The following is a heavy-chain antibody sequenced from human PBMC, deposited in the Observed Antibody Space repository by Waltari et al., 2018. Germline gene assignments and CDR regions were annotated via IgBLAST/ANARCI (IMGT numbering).Heavy chain of an antibody. CDR1: GGSISSYY. CDR3: VRDPGAGYYRGSGYFDY. Sequence: QVQLQESGPGLVKPSETLSLTCTVSGGSISSYYWSWIRQPPGKGLEWIGCIYYSGSTNYNPSLKSRVTISVDTSKNQFSLKLSSVTAADTAVYYCVRDPGAGYYRGSGYFDYWGQGTLVTVSS. D-gene: IGHD3-9*01. J-gene: IGHJ4*02. CDR2: IYYSGST. V-gene: IGHV4-59*01.